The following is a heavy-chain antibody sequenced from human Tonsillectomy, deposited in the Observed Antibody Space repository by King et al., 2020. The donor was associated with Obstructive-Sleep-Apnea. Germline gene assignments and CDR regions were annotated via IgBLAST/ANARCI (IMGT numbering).Heavy chain of an antibody. J-gene: IGHJ4*02. V-gene: IGHV3-73*01. Sequence: VQLVESGGGLVQPGGSLKLSCAASGFTFSGSAMHWVRQASGKGLEWVGRIRSKANSYATAYAASVKGRFTISRDDSKNTAYLQMNSLKTEDSAVYYFTRHPPRITIFGVVKYYFDYWGQGTLVTVSS. CDR2: IRSKANSYAT. CDR3: TRHPPRITIFGVVKYYFDY. CDR1: GFTFSGSA. D-gene: IGHD3-3*01.